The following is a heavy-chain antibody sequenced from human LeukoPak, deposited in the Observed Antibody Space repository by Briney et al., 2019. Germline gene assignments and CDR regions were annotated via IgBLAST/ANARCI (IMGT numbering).Heavy chain of an antibody. J-gene: IGHJ4*02. V-gene: IGHV1-69*05. CDR1: GYTFTSYG. CDR3: ARTYSHYYDSSGHYYFDY. CDR2: IIPIFGTA. Sequence: SVKVSCKASGYTFTSYGISWVRQAPGQGLEWMGGIIPIFGTANYAQKFQGRVTTTTDESTSTAYMELSSLRSEDTAVYYCARTYSHYYDSSGHYYFDYWGQGTLVTVSS. D-gene: IGHD3-22*01.